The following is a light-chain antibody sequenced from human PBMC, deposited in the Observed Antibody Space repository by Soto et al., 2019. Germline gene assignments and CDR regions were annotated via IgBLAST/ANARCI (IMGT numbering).Light chain of an antibody. CDR2: GAS. CDR1: QSVSSSY. CDR3: PQYGSSQRFT. J-gene: IGKJ3*01. Sequence: EIVLTQSPGTLSLSPGERATLSCRASQSVSSSYLAWYQQKPGQAPRLLIYGASSRATGIPDRFSGSGSGTDFTLTISRLEPEDFAVYYCPQYGSSQRFTFGPGTKVDIK. V-gene: IGKV3-20*01.